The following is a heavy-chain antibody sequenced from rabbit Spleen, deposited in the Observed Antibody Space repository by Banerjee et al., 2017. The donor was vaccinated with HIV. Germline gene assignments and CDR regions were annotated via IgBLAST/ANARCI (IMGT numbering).Heavy chain of an antibody. D-gene: IGHD1-1*01. J-gene: IGHJ6*01. Sequence: QSLEESGGDLVKPGASLTLTCTASGFSFSSSDYMCWVRQAPGKGLEWISCIAGDSSAFTYSATWAKGRFTFSKTSSTTVTLQVTSLTVADTATYFCARDLGPVSEALSLWGPGTLAPS. CDR2: IAGDSSAFT. CDR1: GFSFSSSDY. V-gene: IGHV1S40*01. CDR3: ARDLGPVSEALSL.